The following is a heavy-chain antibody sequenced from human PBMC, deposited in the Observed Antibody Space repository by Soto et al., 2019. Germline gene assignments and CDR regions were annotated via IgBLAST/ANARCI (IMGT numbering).Heavy chain of an antibody. CDR3: ARRRRFLQPPDY. J-gene: IGHJ4*02. D-gene: IGHD1-1*01. CDR1: GGSISSSSYY. CDR2: IYYSGST. Sequence: SETLSLTCTVSGGSISSSSYYWGWIRQPPGKGLEWIGSIYYSGSTYYNPSLKSRVTISVDTSKNQFSLKLSSVTAADTAVYDCARRRRFLQPPDYWGQGTLVTVSS. V-gene: IGHV4-39*07.